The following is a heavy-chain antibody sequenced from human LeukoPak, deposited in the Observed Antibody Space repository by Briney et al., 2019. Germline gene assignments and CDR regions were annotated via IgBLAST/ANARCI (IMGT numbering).Heavy chain of an antibody. CDR3: ASRSDQLPDQDY. D-gene: IGHD2-2*01. V-gene: IGHV4-30-4*01. J-gene: IGHJ4*02. CDR1: GGSISSGDYY. CDR2: IYYSGST. Sequence: SETLSLTCTVSGGSISSGDYYWSWIRQPPGKGLEWIGYIYYSGSTYYNPSLKSRVTISVDTSKNQFSLKLSSVTAADTAVYYCASRSDQLPDQDYWGQGTLVTVSS.